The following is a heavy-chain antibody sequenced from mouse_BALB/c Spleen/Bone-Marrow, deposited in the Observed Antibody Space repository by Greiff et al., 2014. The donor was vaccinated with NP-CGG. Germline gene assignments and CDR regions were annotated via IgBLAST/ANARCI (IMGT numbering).Heavy chain of an antibody. CDR2: IDPYDSET. D-gene: IGHD2-3*01. J-gene: IGHJ2*01. Sequence: QVQLQQSGAELVRPGASVKLSCTASGYTFTSYWMHWIKQRPEQGLEWIGRIDPYDSETHYNLKFKDKAILTVDKSSSTAYMQLNSLTSQDSAVYYCARSYNGYYVDYWGQGTTLTVSS. CDR1: GYTFTSYW. V-gene: IGHV1-52*01. CDR3: ARSYNGYYVDY.